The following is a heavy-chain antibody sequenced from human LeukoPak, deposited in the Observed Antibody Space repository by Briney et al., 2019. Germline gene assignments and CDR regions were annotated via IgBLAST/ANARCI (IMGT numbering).Heavy chain of an antibody. D-gene: IGHD2-8*01. CDR2: ISWDGGAT. V-gene: IGHV3-43*01. CDR1: GFTFDDYT. Sequence: PGGSLRLSCAATGFTFDDYTMHWVRQAPGKGLEWISLISWDGGATLYADSVKGRFTISRDNTKNSLILQMNSLRTEDTACYYCGKDIEALYDTRSDGFDIWGQGTMVIVS. CDR3: GKDIEALYDTRSDGFDI. J-gene: IGHJ3*02.